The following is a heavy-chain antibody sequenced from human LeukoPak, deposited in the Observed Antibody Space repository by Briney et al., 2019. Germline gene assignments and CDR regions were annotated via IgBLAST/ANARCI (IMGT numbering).Heavy chain of an antibody. V-gene: IGHV3-21*01. D-gene: IGHD6-6*01. Sequence: PGGSLRLPCAASGFTFSSYSMNWVRQAPGKGLEWVSSISSSSSYIYYADSVKGRFTISRDNAKNSLYLQMHSLRAEDTAVYYCARDPDYSSSSEVDYWGQGTLVTVSS. CDR1: GFTFSSYS. CDR3: ARDPDYSSSSEVDY. CDR2: ISSSSSYI. J-gene: IGHJ4*01.